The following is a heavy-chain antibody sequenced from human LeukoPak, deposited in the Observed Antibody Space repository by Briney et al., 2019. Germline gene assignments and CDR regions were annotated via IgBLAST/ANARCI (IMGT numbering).Heavy chain of an antibody. CDR1: GFTFSSYA. D-gene: IGHD2-2*01. V-gene: IGHV3-23*01. CDR3: AKVGLFRPAYYFDY. Sequence: HPGGSLRLSCAASGFTFSSYAMSWVRQAPGKGLEWVSAISGSGGSTYYADSVKGRFTISRDNSKNTLYLQMNSLRAEDTAVYYCAKVGLFRPAYYFDYWGQGTLVTVSS. J-gene: IGHJ4*02. CDR2: ISGSGGST.